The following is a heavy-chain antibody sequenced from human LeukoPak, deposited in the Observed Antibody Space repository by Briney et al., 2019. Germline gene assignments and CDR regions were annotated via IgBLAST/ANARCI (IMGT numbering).Heavy chain of an antibody. Sequence: SETLSLTCTVSGGSISSSSYYWGWIRQPPGKGLEWIGSIYYSGSTYYNPSLKSRVTISVDTSKNQFSLKLSSVTAADTAVYYCARQGYSNSYYYYYYGMDVWGQGTTVTVSS. J-gene: IGHJ6*02. CDR3: ARQGYSNSYYYYYYGMDV. V-gene: IGHV4-39*01. CDR2: IYYSGST. CDR1: GGSISSSSYY. D-gene: IGHD4-11*01.